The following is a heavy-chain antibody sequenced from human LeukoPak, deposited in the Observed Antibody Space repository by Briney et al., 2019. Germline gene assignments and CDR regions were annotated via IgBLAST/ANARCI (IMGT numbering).Heavy chain of an antibody. V-gene: IGHV1-18*01. CDR2: ISVYNGNT. Sequence: ASVTVSCTASGYTFANFGISWVRHAHGQGLEWMGWISVYNGNTNYAQNLQGRVTLTTDPSTSTAYMELRSLRSDDTALYYCARTCSSSRCYMVHCGQGTLVTVSS. CDR1: GYTFANFG. J-gene: IGHJ4*02. D-gene: IGHD2-2*02. CDR3: ARTCSSSRCYMVH.